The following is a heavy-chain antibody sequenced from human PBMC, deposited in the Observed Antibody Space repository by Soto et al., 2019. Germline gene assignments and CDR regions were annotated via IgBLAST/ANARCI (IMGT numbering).Heavy chain of an antibody. CDR2: INYSGHT. D-gene: IGHD3-10*01. J-gene: IGHJ3*02. CDR1: GDSSSGGIFY. Sequence: QLQESGPGLVKPSETMSLTCTVSGDSSSGGIFYWGWMRQLAGKGLEWIGRINYSGHTYHNPSLNSRVTISVDPSRNQFSLDLTSVTAADTAVYYCARQRAWYGEWAFDIWGQGTMVTVSS. CDR3: ARQRAWYGEWAFDI. V-gene: IGHV4-39*01.